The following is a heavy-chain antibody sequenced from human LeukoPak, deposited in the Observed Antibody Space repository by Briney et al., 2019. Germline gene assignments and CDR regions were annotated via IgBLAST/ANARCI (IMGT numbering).Heavy chain of an antibody. CDR3: ARDEGQLVGYYFDY. D-gene: IGHD6-6*01. Sequence: SQTLSLTCTVSGGSISSYYWSWIRQPAGKGLEWIGRIHTSGGTNYNPSLKSRVTMSVDTSRNQFSLKLTSMTAADTAVYYCARDEGQLVGYYFDYWGQGTLVTVSS. J-gene: IGHJ4*02. V-gene: IGHV4-4*07. CDR2: IHTSGGT. CDR1: GGSISSYY.